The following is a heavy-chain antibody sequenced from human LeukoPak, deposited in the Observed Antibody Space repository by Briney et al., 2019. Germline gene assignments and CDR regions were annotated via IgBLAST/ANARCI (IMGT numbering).Heavy chain of an antibody. CDR3: AELGITMIGGV. J-gene: IGHJ6*04. Sequence: GGSLRLSCAASGFTFSRYAMNWVRQAPGGGLEWVSSISSTGIYLDYAASVKGRFSISRDNAKNSLYLHLNSLRAEDTAVYYCAELGITMIGGVWGKGTTVTISS. D-gene: IGHD3-10*02. V-gene: IGHV3-21*01. CDR1: GFTFSRYA. CDR2: ISSTGIYL.